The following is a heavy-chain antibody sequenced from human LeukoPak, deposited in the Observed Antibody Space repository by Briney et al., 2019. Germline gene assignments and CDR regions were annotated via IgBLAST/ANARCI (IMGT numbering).Heavy chain of an antibody. D-gene: IGHD6-19*01. CDR2: INYSGST. CDR1: GYSISTSYY. Sequence: PSETLSLTCTVSGYSISTSYYWGWIRQPPGKGLEWIGSINYSGSTYHNPSLKSRVTMSVDTSNNQFSLKLSSVTAADTAVYYWGRDGSSAGADYGGQGTLATVSS. CDR3: GRDGSSAGADY. J-gene: IGHJ4*02. V-gene: IGHV4-38-2*02.